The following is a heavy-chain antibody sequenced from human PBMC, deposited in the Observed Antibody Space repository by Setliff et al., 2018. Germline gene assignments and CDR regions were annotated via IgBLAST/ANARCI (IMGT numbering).Heavy chain of an antibody. CDR1: GFTFSSYG. CDR2: IWYDGTNK. V-gene: IGHV3-33*01. J-gene: IGHJ6*03. Sequence: PGGSLRLSCAASGFTFSSYGMHWVRQAPGKGLEWVAVIWYDGTNKFYADSVKGRFTISRDISKDTLYLQMNSLRAEDTAVYYCARVGLSGTSGYYYYMDVWGKGTTVTVSS. CDR3: ARVGLSGTSGYYYYMDV. D-gene: IGHD1-20*01.